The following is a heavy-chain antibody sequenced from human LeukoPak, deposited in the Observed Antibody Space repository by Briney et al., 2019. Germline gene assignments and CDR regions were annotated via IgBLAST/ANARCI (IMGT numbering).Heavy chain of an antibody. CDR1: GYTFTNHG. Sequence: ASVKVSCKASGYTFTNHGISWVRQAPGQGLEWVGWISDHSRDGHYAQKFQGRVTMTSDTSATTAYMELRSLRSDDTAVYYCARKNSGSKDDAFVIWGQGTMVTVSA. CDR2: ISDHSRDG. CDR3: ARKNSGSKDDAFVI. D-gene: IGHD3-10*01. V-gene: IGHV1-18*01. J-gene: IGHJ3*02.